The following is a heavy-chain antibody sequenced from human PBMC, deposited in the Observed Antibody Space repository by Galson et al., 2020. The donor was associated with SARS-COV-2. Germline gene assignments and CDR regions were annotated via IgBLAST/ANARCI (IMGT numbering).Heavy chain of an antibody. CDR3: AKRAVSSGRYYLDY. Sequence: GGSLRLSCAASGFTFSNYAMSWVRQAPGRGLEWVSGISDSGGSTYYADPVKGRFTISRDNSRNTLYLQMNSLRAEDTAVYYCAKRAVSSGRYYLDYWGQGTLVTVSS. D-gene: IGHD3-22*01. J-gene: IGHJ4*02. CDR1: GFTFSNYA. V-gene: IGHV3-23*01. CDR2: ISDSGGST.